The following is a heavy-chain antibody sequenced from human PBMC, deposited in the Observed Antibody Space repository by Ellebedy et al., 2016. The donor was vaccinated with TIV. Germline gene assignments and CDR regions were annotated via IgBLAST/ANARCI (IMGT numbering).Heavy chain of an antibody. J-gene: IGHJ4*02. V-gene: IGHV3-30*18. CDR2: LSYDGTND. CDR3: AKPSVGHCIRAICYVFDD. CDR1: GFTFSRYT. D-gene: IGHD2-2*01. Sequence: GESLKISCAASGFTFSRYTMHWVRQAPGKGLEWVAALSYDGTNDYYAESVKGRFTISRDISRNTLYLQMNSLGAEDTAIYYCAKPSVGHCIRAICYVFDDWGQGTQVTVSS.